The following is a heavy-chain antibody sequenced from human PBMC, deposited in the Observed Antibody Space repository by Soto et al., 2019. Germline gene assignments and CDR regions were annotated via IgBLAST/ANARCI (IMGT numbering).Heavy chain of an antibody. Sequence: ASVKVSCKASGYTFTTYGISWVRQAPGQGLEWMGWISAYNGNTNYAQKLQGRVTMTTDTSTSTAYMELRSLRSDDTAVYYCAKDYYDSSGYYAFDIWGQGTMVTVSS. CDR3: AKDYYDSSGYYAFDI. CDR1: GYTFTTYG. V-gene: IGHV1-18*01. CDR2: ISAYNGNT. J-gene: IGHJ3*02. D-gene: IGHD3-22*01.